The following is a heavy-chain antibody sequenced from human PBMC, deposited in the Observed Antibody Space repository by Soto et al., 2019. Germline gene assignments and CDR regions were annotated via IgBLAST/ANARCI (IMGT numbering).Heavy chain of an antibody. CDR2: IYHTGTT. CDR1: GGSITSSGYS. V-gene: IGHV4-30-2*01. J-gene: IGHJ6*04. D-gene: IGHD3-10*01. CDR3: ARELLMLRGAGGTDV. Sequence: SETLSLTCAVSGGSITSSGYSWTWIRQPPGKGLEWIGYIYHTGTTYYNPSLKSRLTISLDRSKNHFSLKLTSVTAADTAVYLCARELLMLRGAGGTDVWGTGTMVTVSS.